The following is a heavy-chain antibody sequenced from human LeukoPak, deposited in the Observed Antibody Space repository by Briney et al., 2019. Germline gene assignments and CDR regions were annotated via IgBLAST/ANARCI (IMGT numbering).Heavy chain of an antibody. CDR3: VSGNDPDSAWENYRLDAFDI. V-gene: IGHV3-21*01. CDR2: ISSTSDYI. D-gene: IGHD3-16*02. J-gene: IGHJ3*02. Sequence: GGSLRLSCAASGYTFSYYSVNWVRQAPGKGLEWVSSISSTSDYIYYADSVKGRFTISRDNTKSSLYLQMNSLRAEDTAVYYCVSGNDPDSAWENYRLDAFDIWRQGTTVIVSS. CDR1: GYTFSYYS.